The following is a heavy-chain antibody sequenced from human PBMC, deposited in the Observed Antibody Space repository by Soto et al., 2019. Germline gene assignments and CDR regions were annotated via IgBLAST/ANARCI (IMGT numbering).Heavy chain of an antibody. Sequence: QVQLVQSGAAVKKPGASVKVSCKASGYTFTTYGITWVRQAPGQGLEWMGWISAYSGNTNYAQKLQGRLTVTTDTSTNTAYMDLRSLRSDDTAVYYCARVVKAGDYGDYGRYYFDYWGHGTLVTVSS. D-gene: IGHD4-17*01. J-gene: IGHJ4*01. CDR2: ISAYSGNT. V-gene: IGHV1-18*04. CDR3: ARVVKAGDYGDYGRYYFDY. CDR1: GYTFTTYG.